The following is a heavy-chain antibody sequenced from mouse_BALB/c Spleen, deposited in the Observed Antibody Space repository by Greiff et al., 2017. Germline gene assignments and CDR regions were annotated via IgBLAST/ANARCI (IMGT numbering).Heavy chain of an antibody. CDR3: ARGHYYGSGYGFAY. CDR2: ISDGGSYT. CDR1: GFTFSDYY. V-gene: IGHV5-4*02. D-gene: IGHD1-1*01. J-gene: IGHJ3*01. Sequence: EVQLVESGGGLVKPGGSLKLSCAASGFTFSDYYMYWVRQTPEKRLEWVATISDGGSYTYYPDSVKGRFTISRDNAKNNLYLQMSSLKSEDTAMYYGARGHYYGSGYGFAYWGQGTLVTVSA.